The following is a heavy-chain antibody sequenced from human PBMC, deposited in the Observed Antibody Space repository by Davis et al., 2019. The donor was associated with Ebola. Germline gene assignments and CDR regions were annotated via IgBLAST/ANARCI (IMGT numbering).Heavy chain of an antibody. D-gene: IGHD4-17*01. CDR2: IYPGDSYT. Sequence: GESLKISCKGSGYSFSSYWIAWVRQMPGKGLEWMGIIYPGDSYTNYSPSFQGHVTISADKSISTAYLQWSSLKASDTAMYYCARDSDDYCFDYWGQGTLVTVSS. V-gene: IGHV5-51*01. J-gene: IGHJ4*02. CDR1: GYSFSSYW. CDR3: ARDSDDYCFDY.